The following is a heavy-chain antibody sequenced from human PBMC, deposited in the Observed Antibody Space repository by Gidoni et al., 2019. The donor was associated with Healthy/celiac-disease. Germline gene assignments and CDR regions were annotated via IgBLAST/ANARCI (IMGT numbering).Heavy chain of an antibody. V-gene: IGHV3-15*01. J-gene: IGHJ4*02. CDR3: TTPDYYGSGSADY. Sequence: EVQLVESGGGLVKHGGSLRLSCAASGFTFSNAWMSWVRQAPGKGLEWVGRIKSKTDGGTTDYAAPVKGRFTISRDDSKNTLYLQMNSLKTEDTAVYYCTTPDYYGSGSADYWGQGTLVTVSS. CDR1: GFTFSNAW. CDR2: IKSKTDGGTT. D-gene: IGHD3-10*01.